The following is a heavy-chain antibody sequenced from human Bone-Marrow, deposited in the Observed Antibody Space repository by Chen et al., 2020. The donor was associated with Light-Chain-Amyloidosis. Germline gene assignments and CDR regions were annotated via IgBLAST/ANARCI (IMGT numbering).Heavy chain of an antibody. CDR2: VKTDGSTT. V-gene: IGHV3-74*03. Sequence: EVQLVESGGGLVQPGGSLRLSCEASGFTFSNYWRHWVRQAPGQGLVWVARVKTDGSTTAYADSVKGRFTISRDNAKNTLYLQMNSLRAEDTAVYYCTRDLDWLLFDYWGQGALVTVSA. CDR3: TRDLDWLLFDY. CDR1: GFTFSNYW. J-gene: IGHJ4*02. D-gene: IGHD3-9*01.